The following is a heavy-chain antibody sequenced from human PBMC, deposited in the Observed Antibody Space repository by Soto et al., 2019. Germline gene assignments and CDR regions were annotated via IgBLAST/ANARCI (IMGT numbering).Heavy chain of an antibody. D-gene: IGHD2-15*01. V-gene: IGHV1-69*06. CDR2: TGSGTGPG. CDR1: GGSLSTNP. CDR3: ARRDSGGFYRFFDS. J-gene: IGHJ4*02. Sequence: QVQLVQSGTEVKKPGSSVKVSCKASGGSLSTNPISWVRQAPGQGLEWMGGTGSGTGPGNHAQKFQGRLTVTADKSTSKVYMELTNLSAEDTAVYYYARRDSGGFYRFFDSWGQGTLVTVSS.